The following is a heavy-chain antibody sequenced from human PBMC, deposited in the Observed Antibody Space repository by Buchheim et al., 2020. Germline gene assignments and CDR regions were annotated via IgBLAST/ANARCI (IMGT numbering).Heavy chain of an antibody. D-gene: IGHD3-22*01. V-gene: IGHV3-23*01. Sequence: EVQLLESGGGLVQPGGSLRLSCAASGFTFSSYAMTWVRQAPGKGLEWVAVISGCGGSTDYVDSVKGRFPISRDNSKNTLYLQMNSLRAEDTAVYYCAKDKRTYYDSSGYYDAFDIWGQGT. CDR3: AKDKRTYYDSSGYYDAFDI. CDR2: ISGCGGST. CDR1: GFTFSSYA. J-gene: IGHJ3*02.